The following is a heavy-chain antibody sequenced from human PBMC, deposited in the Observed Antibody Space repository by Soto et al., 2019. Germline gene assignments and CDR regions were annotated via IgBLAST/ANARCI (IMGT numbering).Heavy chain of an antibody. Sequence: GSLRLSCAASGFTFSSYSMNWVRQAPGRGLEWVSYISSSSSTIYYADSVKGRFTISRDNAKNSLYLQMNSLRAEDTAVCYCARDPRGDYYYYYYMDVWGKGTTVTVSS. J-gene: IGHJ6*03. V-gene: IGHV3-48*01. D-gene: IGHD3-10*01. CDR1: GFTFSSYS. CDR3: ARDPRGDYYYYYYMDV. CDR2: ISSSSSTI.